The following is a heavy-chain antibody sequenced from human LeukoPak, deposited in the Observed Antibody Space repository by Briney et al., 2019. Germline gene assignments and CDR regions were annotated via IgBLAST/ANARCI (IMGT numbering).Heavy chain of an antibody. J-gene: IGHJ4*02. Sequence: SETLSLTCAVYGGSFSGYYWGWIRQPPGKGLEWIGEINHSGSTNYNPSLKSRVTISVDTSKNQFSLKLSSVTAADTAVYYYARRYYYDSSGSQSSPIDYWGQGTLVTVSS. V-gene: IGHV4-34*01. CDR2: INHSGST. CDR3: ARRYYYDSSGSQSSPIDY. D-gene: IGHD3-22*01. CDR1: GGSFSGYY.